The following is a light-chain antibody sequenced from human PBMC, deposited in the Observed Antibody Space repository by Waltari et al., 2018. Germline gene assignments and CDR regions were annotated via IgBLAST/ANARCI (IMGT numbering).Light chain of an antibody. CDR1: QSVSSN. Sequence: IVMTQSPATLSVSPGERATLPCRASQSVSSNLAWYQQKPGQAPRLLIYGASTRATGIPARFSGSGSETEFTLTISSLQSEDLALYYCQQYNNWPPMTFGQGTRLEIK. CDR2: GAS. CDR3: QQYNNWPPMT. V-gene: IGKV3-15*01. J-gene: IGKJ5*01.